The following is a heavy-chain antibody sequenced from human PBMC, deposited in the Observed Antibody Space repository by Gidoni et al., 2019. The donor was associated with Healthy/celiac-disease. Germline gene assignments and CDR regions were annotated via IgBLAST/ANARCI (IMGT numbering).Heavy chain of an antibody. V-gene: IGHV3-30-3*01. CDR3: ARDAAYSSSSYDYYYYGMDV. Sequence: VQLVESGGGGVQPGRSLRLSCAASGFTFSIYALHWVRQTPGQGLEWGAVISYDRSNKYSAGSVNGRFTISRGISKNTLYLQMNSLRAEDTAVYYCARDAAYSSSSYDYYYYGMDVWGQGTTVTVSS. CDR1: GFTFSIYA. D-gene: IGHD6-6*01. CDR2: ISYDRSNK. J-gene: IGHJ6*02.